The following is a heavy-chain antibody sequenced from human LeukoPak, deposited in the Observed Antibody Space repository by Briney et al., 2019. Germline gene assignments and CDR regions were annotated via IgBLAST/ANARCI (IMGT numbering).Heavy chain of an antibody. Sequence: PSETLSLTCTVSGGSISSYYWSWIRQPPGKGLEWIGYIYYSGSTNYNPSLKSRVTISVDTSKNQFSLKLSSVTAADTAVYYCARGEYVVRGLGYYMDVWGKGTTVTVSS. D-gene: IGHD3-10*01. V-gene: IGHV4-59*01. CDR2: IYYSGST. CDR3: ARGEYVVRGLGYYMDV. CDR1: GGSISSYY. J-gene: IGHJ6*03.